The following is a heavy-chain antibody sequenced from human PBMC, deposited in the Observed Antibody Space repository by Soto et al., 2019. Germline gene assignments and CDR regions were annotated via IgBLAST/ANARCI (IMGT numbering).Heavy chain of an antibody. CDR2: ISGSGCST. Sequence: GGSLRLSCAASGFTFSSYAMSWVRQAPGKGLEWVSAISGSGCSTYYADSVKGRFTISRDNSKNTLYLQMNSLRAEDTAVYYCAKDEYNSGWYPAAFDYWGQGTLVTVSS. CDR3: AKDEYNSGWYPAAFDY. D-gene: IGHD6-19*01. V-gene: IGHV3-23*01. J-gene: IGHJ4*02. CDR1: GFTFSSYA.